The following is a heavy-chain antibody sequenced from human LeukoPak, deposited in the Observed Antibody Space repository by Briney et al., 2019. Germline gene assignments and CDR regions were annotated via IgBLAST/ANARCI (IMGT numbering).Heavy chain of an antibody. Sequence: GGSLRLSCAASGFTFSSYWMSWVRQAPGKGLGWVANIKQDGSEKYYVDSVKGRFTISRDNAKNSLYLQMNSLRAEDTAVYYCARDAPHDYGDSFYYFDYWGQGTLVTVSS. V-gene: IGHV3-7*01. CDR3: ARDAPHDYGDSFYYFDY. D-gene: IGHD4-17*01. CDR1: GFTFSSYW. J-gene: IGHJ4*02. CDR2: IKQDGSEK.